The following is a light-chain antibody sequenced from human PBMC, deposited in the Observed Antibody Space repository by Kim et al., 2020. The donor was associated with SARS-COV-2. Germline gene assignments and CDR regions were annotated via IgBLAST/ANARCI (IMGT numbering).Light chain of an antibody. CDR3: LQHNDVPLT. CDR1: QGIRNG. J-gene: IGKJ4*01. CDR2: AAS. V-gene: IGKV1-17*01. Sequence: ASVRDRVTITCRASQGIRNGLSWYQQKPGRAPKCLIFAASSLQSGVPPRFSGSGSGTEFTLTISSLQPEDFATYFCLQHNDVPLTFGGGTKVDIK.